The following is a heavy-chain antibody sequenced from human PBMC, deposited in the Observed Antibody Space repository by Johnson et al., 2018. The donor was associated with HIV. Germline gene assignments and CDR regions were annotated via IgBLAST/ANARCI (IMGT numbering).Heavy chain of an antibody. CDR2: ISYDGSEQ. D-gene: IGHD1-7*01. Sequence: QVQLVESGGGVVQPGRSLRLSCAASGFTFSSYAMHWVRQAPGKGLEWVAVISYDGSEQYYVDSVKGRFTISRDNAKNSLYLQMNSLRAEDTAVYYCARERSGTIAFDIWGQGTMVTVSS. CDR3: ARERSGTIAFDI. J-gene: IGHJ3*02. CDR1: GFTFSSYA. V-gene: IGHV3-30*04.